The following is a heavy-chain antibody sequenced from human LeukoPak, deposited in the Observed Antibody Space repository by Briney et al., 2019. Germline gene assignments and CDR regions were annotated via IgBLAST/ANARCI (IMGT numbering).Heavy chain of an antibody. Sequence: EGSVKVSCKASGYTFTGYYMHWVRQAPGQGLEWMGWINPNSGGTNYAQKFQGRVTMTRDTSISTAYMELSRLRSDDTAVYYCARDRLLALKTPVGSCYYWGQGTLVTVSS. CDR2: INPNSGGT. D-gene: IGHD2-15*01. J-gene: IGHJ4*02. CDR3: ARDRLLALKTPVGSCYY. V-gene: IGHV1-2*02. CDR1: GYTFTGYY.